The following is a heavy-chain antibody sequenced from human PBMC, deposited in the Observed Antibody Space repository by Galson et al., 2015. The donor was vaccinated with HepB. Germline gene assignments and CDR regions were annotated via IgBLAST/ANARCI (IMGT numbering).Heavy chain of an antibody. V-gene: IGHV3-23*01. Sequence: SLRLSCAASGFTFSSYAMSWVRQAPGKGLEWVSAISGSGGSTYYADSVKGRFTISRDNSKNTLYLQMNSLRAEDTAVYYCAKVMYYDFWSGNYMDVWGKGTTVTVSS. CDR3: AKVMYYDFWSGNYMDV. J-gene: IGHJ6*03. CDR2: ISGSGGST. D-gene: IGHD3-3*01. CDR1: GFTFSSYA.